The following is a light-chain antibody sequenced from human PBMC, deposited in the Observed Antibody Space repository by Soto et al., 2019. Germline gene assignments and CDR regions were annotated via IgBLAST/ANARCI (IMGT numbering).Light chain of an antibody. CDR3: QQYGRT. V-gene: IGKV1-9*01. J-gene: IGKJ1*01. CDR1: PAIASF. Sequence: IQLTQSPSSLSASVGDRFTITCRASPAIASFLAWYQQKPGTAPKLLIYGASTLQSGVPSRFSGSRSGTDYTLTISSLQPEDFAVYYCQQYGRTFGQGTKVDIK. CDR2: GAS.